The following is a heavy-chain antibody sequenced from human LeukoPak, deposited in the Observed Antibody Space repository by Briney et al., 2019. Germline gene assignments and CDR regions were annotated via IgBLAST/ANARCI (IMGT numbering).Heavy chain of an antibody. Sequence: GGALQISGQGSGSQFTSYWMGGVRQLPGKGLDWMGIIYPGDSDTRYSPSFQGQVTISADKSISTAYLQWSSLKASDTAMYYCARPGAGEMATIWGFGAFDIWGQGTMVTVSS. D-gene: IGHD5-24*01. V-gene: IGHV5-51*01. CDR3: ARPGAGEMATIWGFGAFDI. CDR2: IYPGDSDT. CDR1: GSQFTSYW. J-gene: IGHJ3*02.